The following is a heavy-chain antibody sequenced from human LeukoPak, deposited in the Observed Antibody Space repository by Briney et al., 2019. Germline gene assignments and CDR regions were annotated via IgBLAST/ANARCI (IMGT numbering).Heavy chain of an antibody. D-gene: IGHD6-6*01. CDR3: ARIGYSSSSFDY. V-gene: IGHV3-9*01. J-gene: IGHJ4*02. Sequence: GGSLRLSCAASGFTFDDYAMHWVRQAPGKGLEWVSGISWNSGSIGYVDSVKGRFTISRDNAKNSLYLQVNSLRAEDTAVYYCARIGYSSSSFDYWGQGTLVIVSS. CDR2: ISWNSGSI. CDR1: GFTFDDYA.